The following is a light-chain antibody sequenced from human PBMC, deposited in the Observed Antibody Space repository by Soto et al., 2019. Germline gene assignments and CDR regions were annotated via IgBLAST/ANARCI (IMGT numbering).Light chain of an antibody. V-gene: IGLV1-47*03. CDR2: RNN. Sequence: QSVLTQPPSASGTPGQRVTISCSGSTSNIGNNYVCWFQQLPGTAPKLLIYRNNQRPSGVPDRFSCSKSGTSASLAISGLWSEDEADYYCAAWDDSLNGVVFGGGTKLTVL. CDR3: AAWDDSLNGVV. CDR1: TSNIGNNY. J-gene: IGLJ3*02.